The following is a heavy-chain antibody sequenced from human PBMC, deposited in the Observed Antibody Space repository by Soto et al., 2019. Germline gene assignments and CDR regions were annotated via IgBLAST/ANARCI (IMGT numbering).Heavy chain of an antibody. V-gene: IGHV3-33*01. CDR1: GFTFSSYG. Sequence: QVQLVESGGGVVQPGRSLRLSCAASGFTFSSYGMHWVRQAPGKGLEWVAVIWYDGSNKYYADYVKGRFTISRDNSKNTLYLQMNSLRAEDTDVYYCARVGDYSDYWGQGTLVTVSS. CDR3: ARVGDYSDY. D-gene: IGHD3-10*01. J-gene: IGHJ4*02. CDR2: IWYDGSNK.